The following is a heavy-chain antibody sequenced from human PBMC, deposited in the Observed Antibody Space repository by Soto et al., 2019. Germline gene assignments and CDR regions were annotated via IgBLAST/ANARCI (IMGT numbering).Heavy chain of an antibody. CDR2: IYYSGST. Sequence: SETLSLTCTVSGGSISSYYWSWIRQPPGKGLEWIGYIYYSGSTNYNPSLKSRVTISVDTSKNQFSLKLSSVTAADTAVYYCARDMGGGSSWQIGWFDPWGQGTLV. D-gene: IGHD6-13*01. J-gene: IGHJ5*02. CDR1: GGSISSYY. V-gene: IGHV4-59*01. CDR3: ARDMGGGSSWQIGWFDP.